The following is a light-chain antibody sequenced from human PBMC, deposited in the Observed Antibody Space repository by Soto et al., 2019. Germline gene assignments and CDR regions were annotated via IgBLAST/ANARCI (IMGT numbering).Light chain of an antibody. J-gene: IGKJ2*01. CDR1: QSISSW. CDR2: KAS. CDR3: QEYKSYST. Sequence: DIQMTQSPSTLSASVGDRVTITCRASQSISSWLAWYQQKPGKAPKLLLYKASSLESGGPSRFSGSGSGTEFTLTISSLQPDDFATYYCQEYKSYSTFGQGTKLEIK. V-gene: IGKV1-5*03.